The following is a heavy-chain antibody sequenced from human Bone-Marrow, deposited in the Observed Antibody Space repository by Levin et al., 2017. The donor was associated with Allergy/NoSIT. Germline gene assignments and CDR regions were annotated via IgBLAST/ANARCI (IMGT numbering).Heavy chain of an antibody. CDR2: ISWNSGTT. CDR3: ARAPLYGEDTQGFDF. CDR1: GFTFDDYA. D-gene: IGHD4-17*01. Sequence: SCAASGFTFDDYAMHWVRQAPGKGLEWVSGISWNSGTTGYADSVKGRFAISRDNAKNSLYLRMNTLRPEDTALYYCARAPLYGEDTQGFDFWGQGTPVTVSS. V-gene: IGHV3-9*01. J-gene: IGHJ4*02.